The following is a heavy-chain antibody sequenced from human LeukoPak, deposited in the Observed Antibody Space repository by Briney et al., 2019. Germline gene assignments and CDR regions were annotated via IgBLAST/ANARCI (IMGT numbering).Heavy chain of an antibody. CDR2: ISAGGDT. D-gene: IGHD3-10*01. J-gene: IGHJ3*02. V-gene: IGHV3-13*01. CDR1: GFTFSTYD. CDR3: ARSVGELGNAFDI. Sequence: GGSLRLSCAASGFTFSTYDMHWVRQATGKGLEWVSGISAGGDTYYSGSVKGRFTISRENAKKSLYLQMNSLRGGDTAVYYCARSVGELGNAFDIWGQGTMVTVSS.